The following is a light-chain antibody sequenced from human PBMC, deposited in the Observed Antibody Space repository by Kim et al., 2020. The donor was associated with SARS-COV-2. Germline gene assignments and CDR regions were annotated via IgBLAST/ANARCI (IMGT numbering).Light chain of an antibody. CDR2: GAS. Sequence: SPGERATPSCRASQSVSSNLAWYQQKPGQAPRLLIYGASTRATGIPARFSGSGSGTEFTLTISSMQSEDFAVYYCQQYNNWLTWTFGQGTKVDIK. CDR1: QSVSSN. V-gene: IGKV3-15*01. CDR3: QQYNNWLTWT. J-gene: IGKJ1*01.